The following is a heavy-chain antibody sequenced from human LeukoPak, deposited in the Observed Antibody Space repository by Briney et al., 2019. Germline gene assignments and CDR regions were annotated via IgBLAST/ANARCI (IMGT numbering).Heavy chain of an antibody. J-gene: IGHJ4*02. CDR3: ARGSGYYSRFDY. D-gene: IGHD3-22*01. CDR2: IYHSGST. V-gene: IGHV4-4*02. CDR1: GGSISSSNW. Sequence: SETLSLTCAVSGGSISSSNWWSWVRQPPGKGLEWIGEIYHSGSTNYNPSLKSRVTISVDTSRNQFSLKLSSVTAADTAVYYCARGSGYYSRFDYWGQGTLVTVSS.